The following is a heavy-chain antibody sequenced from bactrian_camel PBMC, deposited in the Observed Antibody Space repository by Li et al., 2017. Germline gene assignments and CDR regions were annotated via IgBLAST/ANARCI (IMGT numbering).Heavy chain of an antibody. D-gene: IGHD5*01. Sequence: HVQLVESGGGSVQAGATLQLSCAASPPSGYNYGIETYAMGWFRQAPGKDREGVAHIDSDGKWYAESLKGRSTISTDDANNTLDLQIDSLQPEDTAMYYCAVLSQFNHCRGVLVGIWQQYASWGQGTQVTVS. CDR2: IDSDGK. V-gene: IGHV3S55*01. CDR3: AVLSQFNHCRGVLVGIWQQYAS. J-gene: IGHJ4*01. CDR1: PPSGYNYGIETYA.